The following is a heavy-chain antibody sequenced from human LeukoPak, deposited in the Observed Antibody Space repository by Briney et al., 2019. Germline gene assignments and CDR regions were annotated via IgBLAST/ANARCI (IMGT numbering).Heavy chain of an antibody. CDR1: GGTFSSYA. Sequence: ASVKVSCKASGGTFSSYAIRWVRQAPGQGLEWMGGIIPIFGTANYAQKFQGRVTITTDESTSTAYMELSSLRSEDTAVYYCARDDSSGSIPRDWGQGTLVTVSS. CDR3: ARDDSSGSIPRD. V-gene: IGHV1-69*05. D-gene: IGHD3-22*01. J-gene: IGHJ4*02. CDR2: IIPIFGTA.